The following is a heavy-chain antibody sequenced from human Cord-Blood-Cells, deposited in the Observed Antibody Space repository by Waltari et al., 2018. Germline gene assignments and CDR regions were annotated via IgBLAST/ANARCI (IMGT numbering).Heavy chain of an antibody. J-gene: IGHJ4*02. V-gene: IGHV3-15*01. CDR2: IKSKTDGGTT. Sequence: EVQLVESGGGLVKPGGSLSLSCAASGFTFRNAWLSWLRQAPGQGLEWVGRIKSKTDGGTTDYAAPVKGRFTISRDDSKNTLYLQMNSLKTEDTAVYYCTTDRGHYGSGSYGDYWGQGTLVTVSS. CDR3: TTDRGHYGSGSYGDY. D-gene: IGHD3-10*01. CDR1: GFTFRNAW.